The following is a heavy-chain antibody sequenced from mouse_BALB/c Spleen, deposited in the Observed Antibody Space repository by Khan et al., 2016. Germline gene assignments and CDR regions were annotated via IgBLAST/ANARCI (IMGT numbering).Heavy chain of an antibody. V-gene: IGHV1-7*01. CDR2: INPSTGYT. D-gene: IGHD1-1*01. CDR3: ASYYGSSDAMDY. Sequence: QVQLQQSGAELAKPGASVKMSCKASGYTFTSYWMHWVKQRPGQGLEWIGYINPSTGYTEYNQKFKDKATLTADKSSSTAYMQLSSLTSEDSAVYYCASYYGSSDAMDYWGQGTSVTVSS. CDR1: GYTFTSYW. J-gene: IGHJ4*01.